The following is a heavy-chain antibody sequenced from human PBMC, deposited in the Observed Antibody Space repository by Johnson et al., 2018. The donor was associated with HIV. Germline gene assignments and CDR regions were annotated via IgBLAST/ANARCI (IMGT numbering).Heavy chain of an antibody. D-gene: IGHD3-22*01. CDR3: ASGADYYDSSGYYPLDAFDI. CDR2: ISYDGSNK. Sequence: QVQLVESGGGVVQPGRSLRLSCAASGFTFSSYAMHWVRQAPGKGLEWVAVISYDGSNKYYADSVKGRFTISRDNSKNTLYLQMNSLRAEDTAVYYCASGADYYDSSGYYPLDAFDIWGQGTMVTVSS. CDR1: GFTFSSYA. J-gene: IGHJ3*02. V-gene: IGHV3-30*04.